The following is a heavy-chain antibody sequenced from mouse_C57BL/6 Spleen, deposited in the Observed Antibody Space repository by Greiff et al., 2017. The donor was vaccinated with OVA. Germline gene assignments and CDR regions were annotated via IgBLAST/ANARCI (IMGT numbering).Heavy chain of an antibody. V-gene: IGHV1-26*01. CDR3: ATNYGNDDGMDD. CDR1: GYTFTDYY. D-gene: IGHD2-2*01. CDR2: INPNNGGT. J-gene: IGHJ4*01. Sequence: EVKLQESGPELVKPGASVKISCKASGYTFTDYYMNWVKQSHGKSLEWIGDINPNNGGTSYNQKFPGKATLTVDKSSSTAYMELRSLTSEDTEVYYCATNYGNDDGMDDWGKGTSVTVSS.